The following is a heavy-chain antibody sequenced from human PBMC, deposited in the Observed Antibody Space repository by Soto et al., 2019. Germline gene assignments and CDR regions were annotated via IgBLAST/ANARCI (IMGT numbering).Heavy chain of an antibody. V-gene: IGHV1-8*01. CDR3: ARGRGWGDD. Sequence: GASVNVSCKASGYTFTTYDISWVRQATGQGLEWMGWMDPKIGHTDYAAKFQGRVTMTRNTSISTAYMELSSLRSDDTAVYYCARGRGWGDDWGQGPLVT. CDR1: GYTFTTYD. D-gene: IGHD7-27*01. CDR2: MDPKIGHT. J-gene: IGHJ4*02.